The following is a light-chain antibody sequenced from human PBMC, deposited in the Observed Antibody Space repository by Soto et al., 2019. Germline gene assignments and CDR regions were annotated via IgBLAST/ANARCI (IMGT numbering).Light chain of an antibody. Sequence: EIVMTQSPATLAVSPGERATLSCRASQGVSSRLALYQQKPGQAPRLLIYDVSTSASDNPARFSGSGSGTEFTLTISSQQSEDFAISYCQQYTDWPPWTVGQGTKVEIK. CDR2: DVS. CDR1: QGVSSR. J-gene: IGKJ1*01. V-gene: IGKV3-15*01. CDR3: QQYTDWPPWT.